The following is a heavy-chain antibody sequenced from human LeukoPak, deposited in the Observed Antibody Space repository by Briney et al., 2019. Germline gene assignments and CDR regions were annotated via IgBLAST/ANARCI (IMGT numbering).Heavy chain of an antibody. CDR3: ASQPYLDNSGYYFY. D-gene: IGHD3-22*01. J-gene: IGHJ4*02. CDR2: IYHSGST. CDR1: VGSVSSSSYT. V-gene: IGHV4-39*01. Sequence: SETLPLTCTVSVGSVSSSSYTWGWIRQPPGKGLEWLGSIYHSGSTFYNPSLKSRVTISVDTTKNQFSLKLTSVTAADTAVYYCASQPYLDNSGYYFYWGQGTLVTVSS.